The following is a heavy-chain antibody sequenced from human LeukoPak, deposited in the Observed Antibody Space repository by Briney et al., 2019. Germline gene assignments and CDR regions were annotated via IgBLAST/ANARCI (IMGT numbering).Heavy chain of an antibody. CDR2: INHSGST. D-gene: IGHD4-17*01. J-gene: IGHJ4*02. CDR1: GGSFSGYY. CDR3: AGGDYGTYY. V-gene: IGHV4-34*01. Sequence: SETLSLTCAVYGGSFSGYYWSWIRQPPGKGPEWIGEINHSGSTNYNPSLKSRVTISVDTSKNQFSLKLSSVTAADTAVYYCAGGDYGTYYWGQGTLVTVSS.